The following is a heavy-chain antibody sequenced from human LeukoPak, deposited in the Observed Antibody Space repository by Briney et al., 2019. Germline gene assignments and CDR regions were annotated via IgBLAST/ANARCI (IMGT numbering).Heavy chain of an antibody. CDR1: GFTFSSFA. J-gene: IGHJ1*01. D-gene: IGHD1-26*01. V-gene: IGHV3-23*01. CDR2: IGTAGDP. CDR3: AKAIYSGSYYGLYFQH. Sequence: GGSLRLSCAASGFTFSSFAMSWVRQAPGKGLEWVSAIGTAGDPYYPGSVKGRFTISRDNSKNTLYLQMNSLRAEDTAVYYCAKAIYSGSYYGLYFQHWGQGTLVTVSS.